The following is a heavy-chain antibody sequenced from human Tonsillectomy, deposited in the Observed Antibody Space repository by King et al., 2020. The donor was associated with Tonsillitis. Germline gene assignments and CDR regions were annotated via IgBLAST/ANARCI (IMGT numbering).Heavy chain of an antibody. Sequence: LQLQESGPGLVRPSVTLSLTCAVSGTSISSSNWWSWVRQPPGKGLEGSGEIYHSGSTNFNPSLKILVTISVDKSKNQFSLKLSSVTAADTAVYYCAKEGRDAFDIWGQGTMVTVSS. CDR1: GTSISSSNW. V-gene: IGHV4-4*02. J-gene: IGHJ3*02. CDR3: AKEGRDAFDI. CDR2: IYHSGST.